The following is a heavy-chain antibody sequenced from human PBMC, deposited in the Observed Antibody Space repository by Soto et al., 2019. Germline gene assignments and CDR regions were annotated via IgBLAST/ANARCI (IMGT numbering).Heavy chain of an antibody. D-gene: IGHD2-15*01. CDR1: GFTFSSYG. J-gene: IGHJ3*02. CDR2: IWYDGSNK. V-gene: IGHV3-33*01. CDR3: ARGHRYCSGGSCYPRDAFDI. Sequence: GGSLRLSCAASGFTFSSYGMHWVRQAPGKWLEWVAVIWYDGSNKYYADSVKGRFTISRDNSKNTLYLQMNSLRAEDTAVYYCARGHRYCSGGSCYPRDAFDIWGQGTMVT.